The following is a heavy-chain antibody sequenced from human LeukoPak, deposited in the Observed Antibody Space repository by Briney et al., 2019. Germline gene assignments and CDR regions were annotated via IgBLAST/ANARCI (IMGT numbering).Heavy chain of an antibody. CDR3: AKDRFSSGLLSDY. CDR2: ISSDGTNK. D-gene: IGHD6-19*01. CDR1: GFTFSSYA. Sequence: PGRSLRLSCAASGFTFSSYAMHWVRHPPGERLVWLALISSDGTNKYYAHSVKGRLTISSDNSKTTLYLQMNSLRAEGTAVYNCAKDRFSSGLLSDYWGQGTLVTVSS. V-gene: IGHV3-30*18. J-gene: IGHJ4*02.